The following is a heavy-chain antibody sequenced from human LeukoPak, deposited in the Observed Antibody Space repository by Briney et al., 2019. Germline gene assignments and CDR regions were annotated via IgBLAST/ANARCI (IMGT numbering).Heavy chain of an antibody. D-gene: IGHD6-13*01. V-gene: IGHV1-69*06. Sequence: SVKVSCKASGGTFSSYAISWVRQAPGQGLEWMGGIIPIFGTANYAQKFQGRVTITADKSTSTAYMELSSLRSEDTAVYYCARDLTDGQQLVGNFDYWDQGTLVTVSS. CDR1: GGTFSSYA. CDR3: ARDLTDGQQLVGNFDY. CDR2: IIPIFGTA. J-gene: IGHJ4*02.